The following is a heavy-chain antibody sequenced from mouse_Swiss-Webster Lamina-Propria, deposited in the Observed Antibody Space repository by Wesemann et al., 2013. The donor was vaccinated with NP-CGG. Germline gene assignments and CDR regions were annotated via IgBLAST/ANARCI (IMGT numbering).Heavy chain of an antibody. CDR3: ARAYDYDGRFAY. CDR2: INTYTGEP. Sequence: KPGETVKISCKASGYTFTNYGMNWVKQAPGKGLKWMGWINTYTGEPTYADDFKGRFAFSLETSASTAYLQINSLKNEDMATYFCARAYDYDGRFAYWGQGTLVTFSA. V-gene: IGHV9-1*02. D-gene: IGHD2-4*01. J-gene: IGHJ3*01. CDR1: GYTFTNYG.